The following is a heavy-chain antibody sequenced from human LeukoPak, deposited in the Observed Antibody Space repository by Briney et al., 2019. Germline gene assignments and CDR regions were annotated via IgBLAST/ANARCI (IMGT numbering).Heavy chain of an antibody. D-gene: IGHD6-6*01. CDR3: AREYGPSIAARASGNWFDP. CDR2: MNPNSGNT. CDR1: GYTFTSYD. J-gene: IGHJ5*02. V-gene: IGHV1-8*01. Sequence: AASVKVSCKASGYTFTSYDINWVRQATGQGLEWMGWMNPNSGNTGYAQKFQGRVTMTRDMSTSTVYMELSSLRSEDTAAYYCAREYGPSIAARASGNWFDPWGQGTLVTVSS.